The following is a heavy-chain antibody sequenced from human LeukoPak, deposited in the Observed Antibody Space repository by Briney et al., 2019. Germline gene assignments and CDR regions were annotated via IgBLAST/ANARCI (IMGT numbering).Heavy chain of an antibody. CDR2: IYYSGST. J-gene: IGHJ5*02. CDR1: GGSISSSSYY. Sequence: SETLSLTCTVSGGSISSSSYYWGWIRQPPGKGLEWIGSIYYSGSTYYNPSLKSRVTISVDTSKNQFSLKLSSVTAADTAVYYCARDGGIKLAAAGQALKRNWFDPWGQGTLVTVSS. CDR3: ARDGGIKLAAAGQALKRNWFDP. V-gene: IGHV4-39*07. D-gene: IGHD6-13*01.